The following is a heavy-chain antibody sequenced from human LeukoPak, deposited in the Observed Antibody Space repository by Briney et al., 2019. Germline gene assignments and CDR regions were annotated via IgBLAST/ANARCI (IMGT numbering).Heavy chain of an antibody. Sequence: PSETLCLTCAVYGGSFSGYYWSWIRQPPGKGLEWIGEINHSGSTNYNPSLKSRVTISVDTSKNQFSLKLSSVTAADTAVYYCARGALERRLVYWGQGTLATVSS. D-gene: IGHD1-1*01. CDR1: GGSFSGYY. CDR3: ARGALERRLVY. CDR2: INHSGST. V-gene: IGHV4-34*01. J-gene: IGHJ4*02.